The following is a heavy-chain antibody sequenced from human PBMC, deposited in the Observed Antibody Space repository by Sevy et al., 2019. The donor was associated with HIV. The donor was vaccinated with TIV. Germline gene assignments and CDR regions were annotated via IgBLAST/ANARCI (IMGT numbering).Heavy chain of an antibody. CDR3: ANRTSSGYSYYFDY. CDR1: GFTFSSYA. Sequence: GGSLRLSCAASGFTFSSYAMSWVRQAPGRGLEWVSAISGSGGSTYYADSVKGRFTSSRDNSKNTLYLQMNSLRAEDTAVYYCANRTSSGYSYYFDYWGQGTLVTVSS. J-gene: IGHJ4*02. V-gene: IGHV3-23*01. D-gene: IGHD3-22*01. CDR2: ISGSGGST.